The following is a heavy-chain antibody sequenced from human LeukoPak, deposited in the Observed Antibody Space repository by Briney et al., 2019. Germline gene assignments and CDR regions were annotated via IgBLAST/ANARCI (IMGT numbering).Heavy chain of an antibody. Sequence: GASVKVSCKASGGTFSSYAISWVRQAPGQGLEWMGGIIPIFGTANYAQKFQGRVTMTRDTSTSTVYMELSSLRSEDTAVYYCARASGGYTQDFDYWGQGTLVTVSS. V-gene: IGHV1-69*05. D-gene: IGHD3-22*01. CDR3: ARASGGYTQDFDY. CDR2: IIPIFGTA. J-gene: IGHJ4*02. CDR1: GGTFSSYA.